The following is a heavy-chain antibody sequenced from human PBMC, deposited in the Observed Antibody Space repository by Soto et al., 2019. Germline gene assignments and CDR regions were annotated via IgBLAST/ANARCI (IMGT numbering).Heavy chain of an antibody. V-gene: IGHV3-23*01. CDR1: TFTFTDYA. Sequence: EVQLLESGGGLVRPGGSLRLSCVASTFTFTDYAMSWVRQAPGEGLEWVSGISGSGGTTYYAESVKGRFSISRDNSKNTLYLLLNNLRVEDTAIYYCATISDRGIAAALDSWGQGTLVTVSS. D-gene: IGHD6-13*01. CDR3: ATISDRGIAAALDS. CDR2: ISGSGGTT. J-gene: IGHJ4*02.